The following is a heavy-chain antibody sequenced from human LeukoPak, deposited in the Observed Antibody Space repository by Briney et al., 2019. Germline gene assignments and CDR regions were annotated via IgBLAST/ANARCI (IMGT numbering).Heavy chain of an antibody. CDR1: GYSFTSYW. Sequence: GESLNISCKGSGYSFTSYWIVWVRQTRGKGLVGMGISDPGNSDTRYCPSFQAQVTISANKSVNTAYLQWSSLKASDTAMYYCARLPGYYDRYYFDYWGQGTLVTVSS. V-gene: IGHV5-51*01. CDR2: SDPGNSDT. J-gene: IGHJ4*02. D-gene: IGHD3-22*01. CDR3: ARLPGYYDRYYFDY.